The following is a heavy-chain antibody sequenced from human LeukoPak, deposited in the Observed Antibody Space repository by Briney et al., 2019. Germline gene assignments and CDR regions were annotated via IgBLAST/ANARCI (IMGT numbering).Heavy chain of an antibody. CDR3: ARDYFRTYCGGDCYSEAFDY. D-gene: IGHD2-21*02. V-gene: IGHV3-21*01. CDR1: GFTFSSYS. CDR2: ISSSSSYI. J-gene: IGHJ4*02. Sequence: EGSLRLSCAASGFTFSSYSMNWVRQAPGKGLEWVSSISSSSSYIYYADSVKGRFTISRDNAKNSLYLQMNSLRAEDTAVYYCARDYFRTYCGGDCYSEAFDYWGQGTLVTVSS.